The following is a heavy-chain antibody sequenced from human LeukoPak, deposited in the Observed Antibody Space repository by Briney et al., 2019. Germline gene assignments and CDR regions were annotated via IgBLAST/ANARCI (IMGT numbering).Heavy chain of an antibody. V-gene: IGHV3-11*01. Sequence: GGSLRLSCAASGFTFSDYYMSWIRQAPGKGLEWVSYISSSGSTIYYADSVKGRFTISRDNAKNSLYLQMSSLRAEDTAVYYCARDRRGIVVVPAARHIDDWGQGTLVTVSS. D-gene: IGHD2-2*01. CDR2: ISSSGSTI. CDR1: GFTFSDYY. J-gene: IGHJ4*02. CDR3: ARDRRGIVVVPAARHIDD.